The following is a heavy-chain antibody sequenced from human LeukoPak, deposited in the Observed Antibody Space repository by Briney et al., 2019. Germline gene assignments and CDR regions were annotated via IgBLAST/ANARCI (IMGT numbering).Heavy chain of an antibody. CDR2: IYPRDSDT. V-gene: IGHV5-51*01. D-gene: IGHD2-2*01. J-gene: IGHJ3*02. CDR3: ERHRGVVVPAAIDDAFDI. CDR1: GYSFTSYW. Sequence: GESLKISWKGSGYSFTSYWIGWVRQMPGKGLEWIGIIYPRDSDTRYSPSFQGQVTISADKSISTAYLQWSSLKASDTAMYYCERHRGVVVPAAIDDAFDIWGQGTMVTVSS.